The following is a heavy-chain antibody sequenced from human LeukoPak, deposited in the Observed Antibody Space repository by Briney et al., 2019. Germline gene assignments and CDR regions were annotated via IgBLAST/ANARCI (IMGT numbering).Heavy chain of an antibody. Sequence: ASVKISCKASGYTFTGYYLHWVRQAPGQGLEWMGWINPNSGGTNYAQKFQGRVTMTRDTSISTAYMELSRLRSDDTAVYYCARGTRGLRLFDYWGQGTLVTVSS. V-gene: IGHV1-2*02. CDR2: INPNSGGT. J-gene: IGHJ4*02. D-gene: IGHD5-12*01. CDR3: ARGTRGLRLFDY. CDR1: GYTFTGYY.